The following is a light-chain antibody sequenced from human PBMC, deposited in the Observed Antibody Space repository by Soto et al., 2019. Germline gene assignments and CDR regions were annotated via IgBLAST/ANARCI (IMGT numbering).Light chain of an antibody. V-gene: IGLV2-14*01. Sequence: QSAPTQPASVSGSPGQSITISCTGTSSDIGSHDYVSWYQHHPGKAPKLIIYEVTNRPSGVSDRFSGSKSGSTASLTISGLQAEDEADYLCTSYTSNTALVFGTGTKLTVL. CDR2: EVT. CDR3: TSYTSNTALV. CDR1: SSDIGSHDY. J-gene: IGLJ1*01.